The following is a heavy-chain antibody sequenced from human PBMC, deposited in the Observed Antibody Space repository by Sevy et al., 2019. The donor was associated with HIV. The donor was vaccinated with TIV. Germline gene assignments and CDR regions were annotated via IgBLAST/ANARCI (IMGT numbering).Heavy chain of an antibody. Sequence: SETLSLTCTVSAGSISSYYWSWIRQPAGKGLEWIGRIYTSGSTNYNPSLKSRVTMSVDTSKNQFSLKLSSVTAADTAVYYCARDVVRQKGNWFDPWGQGTLVTVSS. J-gene: IGHJ5*02. CDR3: ARDVVRQKGNWFDP. V-gene: IGHV4-4*07. CDR2: IYTSGST. D-gene: IGHD6-6*01. CDR1: AGSISSYY.